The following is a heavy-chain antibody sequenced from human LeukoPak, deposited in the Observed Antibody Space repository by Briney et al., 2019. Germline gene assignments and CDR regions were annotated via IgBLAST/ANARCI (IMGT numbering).Heavy chain of an antibody. V-gene: IGHV3-48*02. CDR1: GFNFSSYS. CDR2: ISSSSSTI. Sequence: GGSLRLSCAASGFNFSSYSMNWVRKAPGKGLEWVSYISSSSSTIYYADSVKGRFTISRDNAKNSLYLQMNSLRDEDTAVYYCAGQEDYYGSGSYSYYGMDVWGQGTTVTVSS. J-gene: IGHJ6*02. D-gene: IGHD3-10*01. CDR3: AGQEDYYGSGSYSYYGMDV.